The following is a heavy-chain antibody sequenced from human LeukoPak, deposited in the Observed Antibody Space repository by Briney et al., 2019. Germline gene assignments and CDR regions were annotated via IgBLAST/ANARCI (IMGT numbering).Heavy chain of an antibody. V-gene: IGHV4-38-2*01. CDR3: ARQVGYNYGYLDY. CDR2: IYPSGTS. D-gene: IGHD5-18*01. CDR1: GYSISSGYY. J-gene: IGHJ4*02. Sequence: SETLSLTCAVSGYSISSGYYWGWIRQPPGKGLEWIGTIYPSGTSYYNPSLKSRVTISVGTSKNQFSLKLTSVTAADTAVYYCARQVGYNYGYLDYWGQGTLVTVSS.